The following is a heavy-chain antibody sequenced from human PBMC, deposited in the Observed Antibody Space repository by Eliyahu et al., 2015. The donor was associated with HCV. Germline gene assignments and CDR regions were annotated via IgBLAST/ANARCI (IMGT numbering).Heavy chain of an antibody. CDR1: GXSFXGYY. CDR3: ARGRETHCTFVSCQNAFDS. J-gene: IGHJ4*02. V-gene: IGHV4-34*01. CDR2: ITHGRRA. Sequence: QVQLQQWGAGLLKPSETLSLTCAVYGXSFXGYYWSWIRQPPGKGLEWVGEITHGRRANYNPSLKSRVAISGDTSKNQFSLRLSSVTAADTAIYYCARGRETHCTFVSCQNAFDSWGQGTLVTVSS. D-gene: IGHD2-8*01.